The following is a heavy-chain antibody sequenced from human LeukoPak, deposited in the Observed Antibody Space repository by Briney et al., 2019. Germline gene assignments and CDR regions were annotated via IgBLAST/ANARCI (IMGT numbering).Heavy chain of an antibody. V-gene: IGHV4-34*01. J-gene: IGHJ4*02. D-gene: IGHD4-17*01. CDR2: INHSGST. CDR1: GFTFSSYW. CDR3: ARIDYGDYLAAAPDY. Sequence: GSLRLSCAASGFTFSSYWMSWIRQPPGKGLEWIGEINHSGSTNYNPSLKSRVTISVDTSKNQFSLKLSSVTAADTAVYYCARIDYGDYLAAAPDYWGQGTLVTVSS.